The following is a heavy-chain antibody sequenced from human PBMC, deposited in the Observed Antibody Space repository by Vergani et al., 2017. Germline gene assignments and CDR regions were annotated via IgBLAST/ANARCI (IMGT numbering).Heavy chain of an antibody. Sequence: QVQLQESGPGLVKPSETLTLTCDVSDSSIMTNPYWGWFRQSPGKGLEWIGCIHHSGDTHYNSSLKSRVSISIVSSSKFSLSLTSVTAADAAIYYCARQRGSGGFFPSSYFYGMGVWGDGTTVTVSS. CDR1: DSSIMTNPY. CDR3: ARQRGSGGFFPSSYFYGMGV. CDR2: IHHSGDT. D-gene: IGHD3-10*01. J-gene: IGHJ6*04. V-gene: IGHV4-38-2*01.